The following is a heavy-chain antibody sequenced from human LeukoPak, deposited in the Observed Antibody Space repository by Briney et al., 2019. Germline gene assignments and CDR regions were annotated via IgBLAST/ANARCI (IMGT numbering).Heavy chain of an antibody. CDR1: GGTFSSYA. Sequence: SVKVSCKASGGTFSSYAISWVRQAPGQGLEWIGRIIPIYGTASYAQKFQGRVTITADKSTSPAYMEVSSLRSEDRAGCYCARGGFGEFKIWGAVDYWGQGTLVTVSS. CDR2: IIPIYGTA. V-gene: IGHV1-69*06. J-gene: IGHJ4*02. D-gene: IGHD3-10*01. CDR3: ARGGFGEFKIWGAVDY.